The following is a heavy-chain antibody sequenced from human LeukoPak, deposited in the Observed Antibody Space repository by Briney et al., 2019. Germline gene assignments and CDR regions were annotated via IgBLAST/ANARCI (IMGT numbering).Heavy chain of an antibody. J-gene: IGHJ4*02. Sequence: GASLEISCKGSGFRFTTFWIGWVRQLPGKGLEWMGIIYPGDSDTRYSPSFQGQVTISADKSISTAYLQWSSLKASDTAMYYCARQSQDSVDYWGQGTLVTVSS. V-gene: IGHV5-51*01. CDR1: GFRFTTFW. CDR3: ARQSQDSVDY. D-gene: IGHD1-26*01. CDR2: IYPGDSDT.